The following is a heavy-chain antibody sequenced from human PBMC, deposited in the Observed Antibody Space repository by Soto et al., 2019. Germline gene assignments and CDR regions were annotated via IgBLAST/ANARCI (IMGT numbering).Heavy chain of an antibody. CDR3: AKDRNSYYYYGMDV. J-gene: IGHJ6*02. V-gene: IGHV3-9*01. CDR2: ISWNSGSI. D-gene: IGHD4-4*01. CDR1: GFTFDDYA. Sequence: ESGGGLVQPGRSLRLSCAASGFTFDDYAMHWVRQAPGKGLEWVSGISWNSGSIGYADSVKGRFTISRDNAKNSLYLQMNSLRAEDTALYYCAKDRNSYYYYGMDVWGQGTTVTVSS.